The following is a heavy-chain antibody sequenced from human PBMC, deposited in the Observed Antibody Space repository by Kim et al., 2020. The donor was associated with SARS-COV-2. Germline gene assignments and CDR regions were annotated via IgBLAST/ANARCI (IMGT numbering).Heavy chain of an antibody. Sequence: KGRFTISRDDSKNSLYLQMNSLKTEVTAVYYCTTDPGLYSSGSYYFAFDIWGQGTMVTVSS. J-gene: IGHJ3*02. D-gene: IGHD3-10*01. V-gene: IGHV3-15*01. CDR3: TTDPGLYSSGSYYFAFDI.